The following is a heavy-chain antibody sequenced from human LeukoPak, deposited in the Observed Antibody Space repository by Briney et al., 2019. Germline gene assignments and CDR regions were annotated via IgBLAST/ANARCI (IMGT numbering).Heavy chain of an antibody. CDR2: ISAYKGDT. Sequence: ASVRVSCKASGYTFTSYGISWVRQAPGQGLEWMGWISAYKGDTNYAQKLQGRVTMTTDTSKNTAYMELKSLRSDDTAVYYCARDLFGPGYCSGGSCYPAGYWGQGTLVTVSS. J-gene: IGHJ4*02. V-gene: IGHV1-18*01. D-gene: IGHD2-15*01. CDR1: GYTFTSYG. CDR3: ARDLFGPGYCSGGSCYPAGY.